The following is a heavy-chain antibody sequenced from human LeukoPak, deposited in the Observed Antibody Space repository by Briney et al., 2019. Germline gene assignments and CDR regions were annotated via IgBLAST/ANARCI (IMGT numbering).Heavy chain of an antibody. CDR2: IYSGGST. CDR3: ARDRRKFRDGYNPAPGWYFDY. D-gene: IGHD5-24*01. CDR1: GFTVSSNY. Sequence: GGSLRLSCAASGFTVSSNYMSWVRQAPGKGLEWVSVIYSGGSTYYADSVKGRFTISRDNSKNTLYLQMNSLRAEDTAVYYCARDRRKFRDGYNPAPGWYFDYWGQGTLVTVSS. J-gene: IGHJ4*02. V-gene: IGHV3-66*02.